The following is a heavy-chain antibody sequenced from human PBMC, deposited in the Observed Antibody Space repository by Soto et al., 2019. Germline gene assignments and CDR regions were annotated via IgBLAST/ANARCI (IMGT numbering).Heavy chain of an antibody. Sequence: QVQLQESGPGLVKPSGTLSLTCAVSGDSVSSPYYWCWVRQPPGKGLEWIGEVLHTGTTSYNSSLRSRVTISMDKSNNQFSLDLSSVTAADTAVYYCARSAGWYAVHSWGPGTLVIVSS. V-gene: IGHV4-4*02. CDR2: VLHTGTT. D-gene: IGHD6-19*01. CDR3: ARSAGWYAVHS. J-gene: IGHJ4*02. CDR1: GDSVSSPYY.